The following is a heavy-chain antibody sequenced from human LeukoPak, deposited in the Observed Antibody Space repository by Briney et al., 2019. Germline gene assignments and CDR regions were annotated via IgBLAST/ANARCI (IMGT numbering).Heavy chain of an antibody. D-gene: IGHD3-10*01. CDR3: ARAARRIWFGELLTSYYFDY. CDR2: ISAYNGNT. CDR1: GYTFTSYG. V-gene: IGHV1-18*01. J-gene: IGHJ4*02. Sequence: ASVKVSCKASGYTFTSYGISWVRQAPGQGLEWMGWISAYNGNTNYAQKLQGRVTMTTDTSTSTAYMELSSLRSEDTAVYYCARAARRIWFGELLTSYYFDYWGQGTLVTVSS.